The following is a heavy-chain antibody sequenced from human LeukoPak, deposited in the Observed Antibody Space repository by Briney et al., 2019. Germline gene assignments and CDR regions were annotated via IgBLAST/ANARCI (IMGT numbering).Heavy chain of an antibody. V-gene: IGHV4-38-2*01. Sequence: SETLSLTCAVSGYSISSGYYWGWIRQPPGKGLEWIGSIYHSGSTYYNPSLKIRVTIAVDTSKNQFSLKLSSVTAAGTAAYYCVRHRPSGYYYDSSGYDDAFDIWGQGTMVTVSS. CDR1: GYSISSGYY. J-gene: IGHJ3*02. D-gene: IGHD3-22*01. CDR2: IYHSGST. CDR3: VRHRPSGYYYDSSGYDDAFDI.